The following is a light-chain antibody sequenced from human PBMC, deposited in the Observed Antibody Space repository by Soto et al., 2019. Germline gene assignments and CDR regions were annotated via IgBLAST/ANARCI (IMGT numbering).Light chain of an antibody. CDR3: LQYDNLLAPT. CDR1: QDISSY. J-gene: IGKJ4*01. V-gene: IGKV1-33*01. CDR2: DAS. Sequence: DIQMTQSPSSLSASVGDRVTITCQASQDISSYLNWFQQKPGKAPNLLIFDASKLQTGVPSRFSGSVSGTDFTFTISGLQPEDIATYYCLQYDNLLAPTFGGGTRVDI.